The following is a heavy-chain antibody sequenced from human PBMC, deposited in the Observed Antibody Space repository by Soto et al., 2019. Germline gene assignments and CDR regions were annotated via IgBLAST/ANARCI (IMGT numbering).Heavy chain of an antibody. CDR3: ARVLSPVEPSPSSRFHDFDI. D-gene: IGHD2-2*01. CDR1: GYTFTSYY. CDR2: INPRGGST. V-gene: IGHV1-46*03. J-gene: IGHJ3*02. Sequence: SVKVSCKAAGYTFTSYYMHWVRQAPGQGLEWMGIINPRGGSTSYAQKFQGRVTMTRDTSTSTVYMELSSLRSEDTAVYYCARVLSPVEPSPSSRFHDFDIRGQGTEVAVS.